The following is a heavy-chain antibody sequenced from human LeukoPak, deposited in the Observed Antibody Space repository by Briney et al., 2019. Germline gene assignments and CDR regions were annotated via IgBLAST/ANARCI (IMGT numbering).Heavy chain of an antibody. D-gene: IGHD1-26*01. CDR3: AKDFLSGSYYVSPVWDY. CDR1: GFTFSSYG. Sequence: GGSLRLSCAASGFTFSSYGMHWVRQAPGKGLEWVAFIRYDGSNKYYADSVKGRFTISRDNSKNTLYLQMNSLRAEDTAVYYCAKDFLSGSYYVSPVWDYWGQGTLVTVSS. V-gene: IGHV3-30*02. CDR2: IRYDGSNK. J-gene: IGHJ4*02.